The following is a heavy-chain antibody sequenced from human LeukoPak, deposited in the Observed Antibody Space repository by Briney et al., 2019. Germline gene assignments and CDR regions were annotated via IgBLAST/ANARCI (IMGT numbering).Heavy chain of an antibody. CDR1: GFTFSSYG. J-gene: IGHJ4*02. Sequence: GGSLRLSCAASGFTFSSYGMHWVRQAPGKGLEWVAVISYDGSNKYYADSVKGRFTISRDNSKNTLYLQMNSLRAEDTAVYYCAKDYDSSFDYWGQGTLATVSS. CDR2: ISYDGSNK. CDR3: AKDYDSSFDY. V-gene: IGHV3-30*18. D-gene: IGHD3-3*01.